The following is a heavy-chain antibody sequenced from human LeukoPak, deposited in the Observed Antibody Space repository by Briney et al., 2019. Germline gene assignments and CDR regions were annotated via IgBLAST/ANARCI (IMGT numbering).Heavy chain of an antibody. V-gene: IGHV6-1*01. J-gene: IGHJ3*02. CDR1: GDSVSSNSAA. CDR3: ARDHLPYGYSSGWYYRVAFDI. D-gene: IGHD6-19*01. CDR2: TYYRSKWYN. Sequence: SQTLSLTCAISGDSVSSNSAAWNWIRQSPSRGLEWLGRTYYRSKWYNDYAVSVRSRITINPDTSKNQFSLQLNSVTPEDTAVYYCARDHLPYGYSSGWYYRVAFDIWSQGTMVTVSS.